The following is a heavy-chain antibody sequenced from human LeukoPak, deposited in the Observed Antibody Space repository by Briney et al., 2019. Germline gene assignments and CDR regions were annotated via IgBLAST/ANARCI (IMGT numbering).Heavy chain of an antibody. Sequence: GGSLRLSCAASGFIVSNNYMSWVRQAPGKGLEWVSVIYSNGSTNYADSVKGRFTISRDNSKNTLFLQMKSLRVEDTAVYFCAREAFYYDSGSFLWYFDLWGRGTLVTVSS. CDR2: IYSNGST. CDR3: AREAFYYDSGSFLWYFDL. CDR1: GFIVSNNY. J-gene: IGHJ2*01. D-gene: IGHD3-10*01. V-gene: IGHV3-66*01.